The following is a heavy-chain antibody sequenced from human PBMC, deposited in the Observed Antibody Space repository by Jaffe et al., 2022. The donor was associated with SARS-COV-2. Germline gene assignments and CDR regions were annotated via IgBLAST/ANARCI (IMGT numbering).Heavy chain of an antibody. D-gene: IGHD5-12*01. J-gene: IGHJ4*02. V-gene: IGHV1-18*01. CDR3: ARARSNWLIDY. CDR2: ISPYNGNT. CDR1: GYTFGSYG. Sequence: QVQLVQSGAEVKKPGASVKVSCKASGYTFGSYGVSWVRQAPGQGLEWMGWISPYNGNTNFAQNAQGRVTLTTDTSTNTAYMELRSLRSDDTAVYFCARARSNWLIDYWGQGTLVTVSS.